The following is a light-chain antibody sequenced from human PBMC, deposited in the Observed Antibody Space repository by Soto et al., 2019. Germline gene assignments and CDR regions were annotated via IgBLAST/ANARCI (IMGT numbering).Light chain of an antibody. J-gene: IGKJ5*01. CDR2: DTS. V-gene: IGKV3-15*01. Sequence: VLTQSPGTLSLSPGERATLSCRASQSVSSKLAWYQQKPGQAPRLLIYDTSTRATGIPARFSGSGSGTEFTLTISSLQSEDFAVYYCQQYSNWPPITFGQGTRLEIK. CDR3: QQYSNWPPIT. CDR1: QSVSSK.